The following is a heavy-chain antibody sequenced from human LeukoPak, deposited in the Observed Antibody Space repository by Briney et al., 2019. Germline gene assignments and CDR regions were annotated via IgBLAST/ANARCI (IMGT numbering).Heavy chain of an antibody. CDR1: GGSISIYY. Sequence: SETLSLTCTVSGGSISIYYWGCIRHPPGKGLEWIGYIYYSGSTNYNPSLKSRVTISVDTSKNQFSLKLSSVTAADTAVYYCARGGPKNYYYNGMDVWGQGTTVTVSS. CDR3: ARGGPKNYYYNGMDV. V-gene: IGHV4-59*01. CDR2: IYYSGST. J-gene: IGHJ6*02.